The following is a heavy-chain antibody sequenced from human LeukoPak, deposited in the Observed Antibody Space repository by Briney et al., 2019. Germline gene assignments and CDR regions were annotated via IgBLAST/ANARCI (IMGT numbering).Heavy chain of an antibody. Sequence: SSVKVSCKTSRGTFRSYAISWVRQAPGQGLEWMGGIIPIFGTANYAQKFQGRVTITADESTSTAYMELSSLRAEDTAIYYCASSKDSHESSGYARTLDYWGQRTLVTVSS. CDR1: RGTFRSYA. V-gene: IGHV1-69*13. CDR3: ASSKDSHESSGYARTLDY. J-gene: IGHJ4*02. CDR2: IIPIFGTA. D-gene: IGHD3-22*01.